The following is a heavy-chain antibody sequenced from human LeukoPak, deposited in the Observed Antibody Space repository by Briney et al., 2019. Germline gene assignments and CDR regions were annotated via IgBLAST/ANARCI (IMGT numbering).Heavy chain of an antibody. CDR1: GFTFERHW. D-gene: IGHD5-24*01. CDR2: IRQDGNQI. CDR3: ARLLGDSTIYDL. Sequence: GGSLRLSCAASGFTFERHWMSWVRQAPGEGLQWVATIRQDGNQIHHLDSVKGRFIISRDNAKKSLSLQMNSLGDEDTAIYYCARLLGDSTIYDLWGQGTLVTVSS. J-gene: IGHJ5*02. V-gene: IGHV3-7*01.